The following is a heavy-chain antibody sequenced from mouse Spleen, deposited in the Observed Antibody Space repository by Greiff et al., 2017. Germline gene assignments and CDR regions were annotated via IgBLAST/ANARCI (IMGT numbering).Heavy chain of an antibody. CDR3: TSYYYGSLYFDY. V-gene: IGHV1-5*01. CDR2: IYPGNSDT. CDR1: GYTFTSYW. D-gene: IGHD1-1*01. J-gene: IGHJ2*01. Sequence: VQLQQSGTVLARPGASVKMSCKTSGYTFTSYWMHWVKQRPGQGLEWIGAIYPGNSDTSYNQKFKGKAKLTAVTSASTAYMELSSLTNEDSAVYYCTSYYYGSLYFDYWGQGTTLTVSS.